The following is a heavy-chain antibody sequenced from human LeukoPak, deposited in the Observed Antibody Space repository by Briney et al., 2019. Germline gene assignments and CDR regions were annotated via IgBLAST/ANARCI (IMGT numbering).Heavy chain of an antibody. CDR3: ARDSPSYGDNGAS. Sequence: QTGGSLRLSCTVSGFTFSSHAMSWVRQAPGKGLEWVSAISGRGTTSQYADFVKGRFTISRDNSKTTVYLQLNSLRVEDTAMYYCARDSPSYGDNGASWGRGTLVTVAS. V-gene: IGHV3-23*01. J-gene: IGHJ5*02. D-gene: IGHD4-17*01. CDR1: GFTFSSHA. CDR2: ISGRGTTS.